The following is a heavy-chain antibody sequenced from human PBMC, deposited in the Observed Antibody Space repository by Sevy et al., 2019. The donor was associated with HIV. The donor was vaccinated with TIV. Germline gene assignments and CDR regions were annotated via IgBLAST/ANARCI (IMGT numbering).Heavy chain of an antibody. CDR1: GGTFSSYG. V-gene: IGHV1-69*13. CDR3: ARGGGNGWYYFDY. J-gene: IGHJ4*02. Sequence: ASVKVSCKASGGTFSSYGISWVRQAPGQGLEWMGGIIPILGTLNYAQKFQGRLTITADESTKTAYMELSSLRSEVTVVYYCARGGGNGWYYFDYWGQETLVTVSS. D-gene: IGHD6-19*01. CDR2: IIPILGTL.